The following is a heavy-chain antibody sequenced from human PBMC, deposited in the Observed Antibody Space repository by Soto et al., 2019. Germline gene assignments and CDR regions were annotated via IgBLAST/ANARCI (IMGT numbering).Heavy chain of an antibody. J-gene: IGHJ4*02. CDR1: GYTFTSYG. D-gene: IGHD3-22*01. CDR2: ISAYNGNT. CDR3: ARDPSLIYYYDSSGYYPDY. Sequence: AASVKVSCKASGYTFTSYGISWVRQAPGQGLEWMGWISAYNGNTNYAQKLQGRVTMTTDTSTSTAYMELRSLRSDDTAVYYCARDPSLIYYYDSSGYYPDYWGQGTLVTVSS. V-gene: IGHV1-18*01.